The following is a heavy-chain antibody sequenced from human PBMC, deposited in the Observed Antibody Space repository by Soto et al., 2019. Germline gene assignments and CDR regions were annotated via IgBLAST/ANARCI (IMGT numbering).Heavy chain of an antibody. Sequence: QVQLVQSGPEVKKPGASVTVSCKTSGYTFTDHGIDWVRQAPGQGLEWVGWVSSYNGNTNYAYNLKDRVIMTTDASTSTSHMELRGLRSDDTAVYYCAREVEGSYAPADFWGQGTPVTVSS. CDR3: AREVEGSYAPADF. CDR1: GYTFTDHG. J-gene: IGHJ4*02. D-gene: IGHD3-16*01. CDR2: VSSYNGNT. V-gene: IGHV1-18*01.